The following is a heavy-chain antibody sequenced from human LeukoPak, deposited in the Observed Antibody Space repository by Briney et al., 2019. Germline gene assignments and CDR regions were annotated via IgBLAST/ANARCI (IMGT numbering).Heavy chain of an antibody. D-gene: IGHD3-9*01. J-gene: IGHJ3*02. CDR3: ARGPPQLRYFDWLLSNDAFDI. CDR1: GGSFSGYY. CDR2: TNHSGST. V-gene: IGHV4-34*01. Sequence: SETLSLTCAVYGGSFSGYYWSWIRQPPGKGLEWIGETNHSGSTNYNPSLKSRVTISVDTSKNQFSLKLSSVTAADTAVYYCARGPPQLRYFDWLLSNDAFDIWGQGTMVTVSS.